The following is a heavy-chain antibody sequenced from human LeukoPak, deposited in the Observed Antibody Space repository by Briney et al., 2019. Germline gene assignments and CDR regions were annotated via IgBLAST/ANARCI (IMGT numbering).Heavy chain of an antibody. D-gene: IGHD3-10*01. CDR3: AGDAFGESPR. CDR1: CASISGYY. J-gene: IGHJ4*02. CDR2: IYTSAGT. V-gene: IGHV4-4*07. Sequence: SETLSPTHTLSCASISGYYRSWIRQPAGKGLEWSGRIYTSAGTNYNPSLMSRVNMSLDTSKNRFSLKQRAVSASDTAVDYCAGDAFGESPRWGQGTLVTVSS.